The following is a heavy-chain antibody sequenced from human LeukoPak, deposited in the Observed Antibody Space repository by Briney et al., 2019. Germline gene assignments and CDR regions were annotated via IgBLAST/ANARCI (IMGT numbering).Heavy chain of an antibody. CDR1: GFTFSSNA. J-gene: IGHJ3*02. CDR2: ISFDGSNK. V-gene: IGHV3-30-3*01. CDR3: ARDPKGGYSYGWGAFDI. Sequence: GSLRLSCAASGFTFSSNAMHWVRQAPGKGLEWVAIISFDGSNKYYADSVKGRFTISRDNSKNTLYLKMNSLRAEDTAVYYCARDPKGGYSYGWGAFDIWGHGTMVTVSS. D-gene: IGHD5-18*01.